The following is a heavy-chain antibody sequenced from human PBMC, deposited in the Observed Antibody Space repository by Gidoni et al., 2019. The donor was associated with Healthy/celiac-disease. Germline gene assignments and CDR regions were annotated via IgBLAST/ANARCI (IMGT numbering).Heavy chain of an antibody. Sequence: QVQLVESGGGVVQPGRSRRRYCAASGFTFRSYGMHWVRQAPGKGLEWVAVIWYDGRNKYYADSVKGRFTISRDNSKNTLYLQMNSLRAEDTAVYYCARGMGTSGFYGMDVWGQGTTVTVSS. CDR1: GFTFRSYG. J-gene: IGHJ6*02. D-gene: IGHD5-18*01. CDR2: IWYDGRNK. CDR3: ARGMGTSGFYGMDV. V-gene: IGHV3-33*01.